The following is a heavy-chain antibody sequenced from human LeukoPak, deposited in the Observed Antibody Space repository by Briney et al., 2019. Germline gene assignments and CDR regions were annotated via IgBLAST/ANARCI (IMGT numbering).Heavy chain of an antibody. CDR2: ISSSSSTI. Sequence: GGSLRLSCAASGFTFSSYSMNWVRQAPGKGLEWVSYISSSSSTIYYADSVKGRFTISRDNAKNSLYLQMNSLRAEDTAVYYCARASLSYTYYYDSSGYYPLDYWGQGTLVTVSS. D-gene: IGHD3-22*01. CDR1: GFTFSSYS. J-gene: IGHJ4*02. V-gene: IGHV3-48*04. CDR3: ARASLSYTYYYDSSGYYPLDY.